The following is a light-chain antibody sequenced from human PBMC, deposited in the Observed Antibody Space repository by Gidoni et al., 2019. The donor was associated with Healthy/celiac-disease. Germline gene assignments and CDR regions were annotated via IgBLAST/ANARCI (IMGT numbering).Light chain of an antibody. V-gene: IGLV1-40*01. CDR1: SSNIGAGYD. J-gene: IGLJ3*02. Sequence: QSVLTQPPSVSGAPGQRVTTSCTGSSSNIGAGYDVHWYQQLPGTAPKLLIYGNSNRPSGVPDRFSGSKSGTSASLAITGLQAEDEADDYCQSYDSSLSGYWVFGGGTKLTVL. CDR2: GNS. CDR3: QSYDSSLSGYWV.